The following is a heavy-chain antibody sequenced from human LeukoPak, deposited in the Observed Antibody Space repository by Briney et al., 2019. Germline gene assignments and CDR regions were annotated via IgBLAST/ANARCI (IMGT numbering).Heavy chain of an antibody. CDR1: GYIFPSYG. V-gene: IGHV1-18*01. Sequence: ASLKVSCKGSGYIFPSYGLAWVRQAPGQGLEWMGWISPYNGETKYAQNFQDRLTLTTDTSTSTAYMELRSLRSDDTAVYYCVRDNLPVGSPENYFDSWGQGTLVTVSS. D-gene: IGHD1-26*01. CDR2: ISPYNGET. J-gene: IGHJ4*02. CDR3: VRDNLPVGSPENYFDS.